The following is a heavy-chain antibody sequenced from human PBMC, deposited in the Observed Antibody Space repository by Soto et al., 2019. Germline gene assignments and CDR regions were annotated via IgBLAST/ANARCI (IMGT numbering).Heavy chain of an antibody. J-gene: IGHJ6*02. CDR3: ARDLYSSSSEFEDYGMDV. D-gene: IGHD6-6*01. CDR1: GGSFSGYY. CDR2: INHSGST. V-gene: IGHV4-34*01. Sequence: SETLSLTCAVYGGSFSGYYWSWIRQPPGKGLEWIGEINHSGSTNYNPSLKSRVTISVDTSKNQFSLKLSSVTAADTAVYYCARDLYSSSSEFEDYGMDVWGQGTTVTVSS.